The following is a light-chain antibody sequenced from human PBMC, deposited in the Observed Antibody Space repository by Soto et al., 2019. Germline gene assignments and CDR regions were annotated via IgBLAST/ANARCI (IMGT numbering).Light chain of an antibody. CDR2: ATS. Sequence: DMQMTQSPFSLSASVGDRVTITCRASRSVSNYLNSYQQKSGKAPKLLIYATSALQTAVPSRFSGSGSGTDFTLTISSLQSEDFAVYYCEQYNHWPPITFGQGTRLEIK. CDR1: RSVSNY. V-gene: IGKV1-39*01. J-gene: IGKJ5*01. CDR3: EQYNHWPPIT.